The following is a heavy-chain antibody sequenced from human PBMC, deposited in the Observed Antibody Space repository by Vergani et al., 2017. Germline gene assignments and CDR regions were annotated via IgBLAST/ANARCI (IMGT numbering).Heavy chain of an antibody. V-gene: IGHV1-46*03. Sequence: QVQVVQSGAEVKKSGASVKVSCKTSGYTFSNYYMHWVRQAPGQGLEWMGIINPSGGHTNYAQKFQGRVTMTRDTSTSTVYMELSSLRSEDTAIYYCAKGDYGILTGYRYLGQETLVTVSA. D-gene: IGHD3-9*01. J-gene: IGHJ4*02. CDR2: INPSGGHT. CDR1: GYTFSNYY. CDR3: AKGDYGILTGYRY.